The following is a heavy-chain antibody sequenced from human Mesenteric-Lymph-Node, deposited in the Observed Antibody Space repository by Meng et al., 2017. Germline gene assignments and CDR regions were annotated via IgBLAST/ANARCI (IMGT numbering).Heavy chain of an antibody. J-gene: IGHJ4*02. D-gene: IGHD5-24*01. CDR2: IIPIFGTA. CDR1: GGTFSSYA. Sequence: SVKVSCKASGGTFSSYAISWVRQAPGQGLEWMGGIIPIFGTANYAQKFQGRVTITADKSTSTAYMELSSLRSEDTAVYYCASRSRDGAQRGLLGSWGQGTLVTVSS. V-gene: IGHV1-69*06. CDR3: ASRSRDGAQRGLLGS.